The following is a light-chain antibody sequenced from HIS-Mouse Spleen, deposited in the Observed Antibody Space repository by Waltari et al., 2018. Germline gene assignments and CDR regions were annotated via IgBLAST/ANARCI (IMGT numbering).Light chain of an antibody. Sequence: QSALTQPASVSGSPGQSIPISCTGTSSDVGGYNYVSWYQQHPGKAPKLMIYDVSNRPSGVSNRFSGSKSGNTASLTISGLQDEDETDYYCQSYDSSNHNVFGSGTKVTVL. CDR3: QSYDSSNHNV. CDR2: DVS. V-gene: IGLV2-14*03. CDR1: SSDVGGYNY. J-gene: IGLJ6*01.